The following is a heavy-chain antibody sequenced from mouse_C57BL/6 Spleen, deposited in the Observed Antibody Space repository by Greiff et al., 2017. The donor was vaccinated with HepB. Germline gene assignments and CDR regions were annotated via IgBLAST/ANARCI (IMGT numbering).Heavy chain of an antibody. CDR3: ARSDGNYGGFDY. J-gene: IGHJ2*01. V-gene: IGHV1-66*01. D-gene: IGHD2-1*01. CDR2: IYPGSGNT. Sequence: VQLQQSGPELVKPGASVKISCKASGYSFTSYYIPWVKQRPGQGLEWIGWIYPGSGNTKYNEKFKGKATLTADTSSSTAYMQLSSLTSEDAAVYYCARSDGNYGGFDYWGQGTTVTVSS. CDR1: GYSFTSYY.